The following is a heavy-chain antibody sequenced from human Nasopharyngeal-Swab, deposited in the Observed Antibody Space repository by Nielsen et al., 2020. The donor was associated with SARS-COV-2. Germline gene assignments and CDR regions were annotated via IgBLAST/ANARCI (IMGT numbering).Heavy chain of an antibody. CDR3: ARHLGAPRTYYDILTGYKFDY. D-gene: IGHD3-9*01. V-gene: IGHV5-10-1*01. CDR1: GYSFTSYW. CDR2: IDPSDSYT. Sequence: GESLKISCKGSGYSFTSYWISWVRQMPGKGLEWMGRIDPSDSYTNYSPSFQGHVTISADKSISTAYLQWSSLKASDTAMYYCARHLGAPRTYYDILTGYKFDYWGQGTLVTVSS. J-gene: IGHJ4*02.